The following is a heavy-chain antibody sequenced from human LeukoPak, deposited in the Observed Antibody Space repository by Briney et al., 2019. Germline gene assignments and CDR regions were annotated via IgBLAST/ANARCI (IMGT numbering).Heavy chain of an antibody. V-gene: IGHV3-48*03. CDR3: ARESTVAAYFDY. D-gene: IGHD6-19*01. J-gene: IGHJ4*02. CDR2: ISISGSSI. Sequence: PGGSLRLSCAASGFTFSSYEMNWVRQAPGKGLEWVAYISISGSSIYYADAVKGRFTISSDNAKNSLYLQMNSLRAEDTAVYYCARESTVAAYFDYWGQGTLVTVSS. CDR1: GFTFSSYE.